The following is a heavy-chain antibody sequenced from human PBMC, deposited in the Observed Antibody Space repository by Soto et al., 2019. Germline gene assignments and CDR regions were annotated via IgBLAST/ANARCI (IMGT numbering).Heavy chain of an antibody. J-gene: IGHJ4*02. CDR2: INAGNGNT. CDR1: GYTFTSYA. CDR3: VKSGLLWFGELLPPEGY. Sequence: QVQLVQSGAEVKKPGASVKVSCKASGYTFTSYAMHWVRQAPGQRLEWMGWINAGNGNTKYSQKFQGRVTITRDTSASTAYMELSSLRSEDTAVYYCVKSGLLWFGELLPPEGYWGQGTLVTVSS. D-gene: IGHD3-10*01. V-gene: IGHV1-3*01.